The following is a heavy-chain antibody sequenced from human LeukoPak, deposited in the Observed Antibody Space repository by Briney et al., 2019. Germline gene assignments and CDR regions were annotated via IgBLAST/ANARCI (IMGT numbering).Heavy chain of an antibody. CDR2: INHSGST. V-gene: IGHV4-34*01. D-gene: IGHD4-11*01. Sequence: SETLSLTCAVYGGSFSGYYWSWIRQPPGKGLEWIGEINHSGSTNYNPPLKSRVTISVDTSKNLFSLRLRSVTAADTAVYFCARGRVSSSTWYSTYYYYFYMDVWGKGTTVTVSS. J-gene: IGHJ6*03. CDR1: GGSFSGYY. CDR3: ARGRVSSSTWYSTYYYYFYMDV.